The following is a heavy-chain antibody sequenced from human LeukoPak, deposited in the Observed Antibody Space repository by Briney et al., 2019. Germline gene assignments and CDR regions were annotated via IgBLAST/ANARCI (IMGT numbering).Heavy chain of an antibody. V-gene: IGHV1-2*02. J-gene: IGHJ4*02. CDR1: GYTFTDYY. CDR2: INSNSGST. Sequence: GASVKVSCKAPGYTFTDYYVHRVRQAPGQGLEWMGWINSNSGSTSYAQNFQGRVTMTRDTSISTLYVELSSLRSDDTAVYYCARVRVYSSGWNFDYWGQGTLVTVSS. D-gene: IGHD6-19*01. CDR3: ARVRVYSSGWNFDY.